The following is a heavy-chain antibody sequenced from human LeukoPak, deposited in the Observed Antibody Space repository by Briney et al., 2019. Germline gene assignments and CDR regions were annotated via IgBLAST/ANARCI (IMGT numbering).Heavy chain of an antibody. Sequence: QTGGSLRLSCAASGFTVSSNYMSWVRQAPGKGLEWVSVIYSGGSTYYADSVKGRFTISRDNSKNTLYLQMNSLRAGDTAVYYCARAGGGGSGTAAPFDYWGQGTLVTVSS. J-gene: IGHJ4*02. D-gene: IGHD6-19*01. V-gene: IGHV3-53*01. CDR3: ARAGGGGSGTAAPFDY. CDR2: IYSGGST. CDR1: GFTVSSNY.